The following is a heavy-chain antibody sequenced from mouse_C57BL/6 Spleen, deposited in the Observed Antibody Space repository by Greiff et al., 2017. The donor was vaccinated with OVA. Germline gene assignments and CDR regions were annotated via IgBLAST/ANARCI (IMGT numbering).Heavy chain of an antibody. D-gene: IGHD2-2*01. CDR3: AREGFYGYDVGAMDD. Sequence: VQLKESGPELVKPGASVKISCKASGYSFTDYNMNWVKQSNGKSLEWIGVINPNYGTTSYNQKFKGKATLTVDQSSSTAYMQLNSLTSEDSAVYYCAREGFYGYDVGAMDDWGQGTSVTVSS. V-gene: IGHV1-39*01. J-gene: IGHJ4*01. CDR2: INPNYGTT. CDR1: GYSFTDYN.